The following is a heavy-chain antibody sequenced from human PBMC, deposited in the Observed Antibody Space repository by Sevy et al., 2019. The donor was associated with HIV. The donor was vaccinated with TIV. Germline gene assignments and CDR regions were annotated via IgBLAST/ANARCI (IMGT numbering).Heavy chain of an antibody. D-gene: IGHD6-19*01. CDR1: GFPFSTYA. CDR2: IWYDGSNN. J-gene: IGHJ4*02. CDR3: AKSGPIVVAGTTNYFDS. V-gene: IGHV3-33*06. Sequence: GGSLRLSCAASGFPFSTYAMHWVRQAPGKGLEWVAVIWYDGSNNYHADSVKGRFTISRDNSKNTLYLQMDSLRAADTAVYYCAKSGPIVVAGTTNYFDSWGQGTLVTVSS.